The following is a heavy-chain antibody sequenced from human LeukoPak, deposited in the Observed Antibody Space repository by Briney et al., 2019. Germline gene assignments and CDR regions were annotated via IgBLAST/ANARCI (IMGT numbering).Heavy chain of an antibody. CDR3: AIDRVADYYDRSGYHYFYYMDV. V-gene: IGHV3-23*01. CDR2: ISSTGNPR. Sequence: GGSPRLSCTVSGFTVSSDSMSWVRQAPGKGLEWVSYISSTGNPRHYADSVKGRFTISRDISKNTLYLQMNSLRAEDTAVYYCAIDRVADYYDRSGYHYFYYMDVWGKGTTVTVSS. D-gene: IGHD3-22*01. CDR1: GFTVSSDS. J-gene: IGHJ6*03.